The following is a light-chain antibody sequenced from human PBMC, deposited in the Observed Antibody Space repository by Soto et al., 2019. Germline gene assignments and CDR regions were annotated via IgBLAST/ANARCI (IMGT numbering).Light chain of an antibody. V-gene: IGKV1-39*01. CDR2: AAS. J-gene: IGKJ2*01. CDR1: QSISSY. CDR3: QQSYSTLGT. Sequence: DIQMTQSPSSLSASVGDRVTITCRASQSISSYLNWYQQKPGKAPKLLIYAASSLPSGVPSRFSGSGSGTAFTLTISTLQPEDFATYYWQQSYSTLGTFGKGTKLEIK.